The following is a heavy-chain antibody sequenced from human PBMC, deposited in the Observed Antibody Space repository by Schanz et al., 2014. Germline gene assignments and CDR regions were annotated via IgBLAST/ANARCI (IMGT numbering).Heavy chain of an antibody. J-gene: IGHJ4*02. CDR3: AKQHGVIQQVSDY. V-gene: IGHV3-23*01. Sequence: VQLLQSGGALVQPGGSLRLSCSASGFTFSTYAMSWARQTPGKGLEWVSSITTGGNTYYRDSVKGRFIVSRDNSKNTLDLQMNSLRAEDTAVYYCAKQHGVIQQVSDYWGQGTLVTVSS. D-gene: IGHD3-22*01. CDR1: GFTFSTYA. CDR2: ITTGGNT.